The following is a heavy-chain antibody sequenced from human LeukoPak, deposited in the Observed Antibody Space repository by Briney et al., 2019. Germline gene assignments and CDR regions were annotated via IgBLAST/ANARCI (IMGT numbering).Heavy chain of an antibody. Sequence: PGRSLRLSCAASGFTFSSYGMHWVRQAPGKGLEWVAVIWYDGSNKYYADSVKGRFTISRDNSKNTLNLQMNSLRAEDTAVYYCAKDYLAVADNRGYFQHWGQGTLVTVSS. CDR2: IWYDGSNK. V-gene: IGHV3-33*06. CDR1: GFTFSSYG. CDR3: AKDYLAVADNRGYFQH. J-gene: IGHJ1*01. D-gene: IGHD6-19*01.